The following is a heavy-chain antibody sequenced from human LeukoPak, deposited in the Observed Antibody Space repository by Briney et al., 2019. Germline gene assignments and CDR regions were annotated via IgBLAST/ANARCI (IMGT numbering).Heavy chain of an antibody. CDR3: ARAPPYGYCSGGSCSPFDY. Sequence: PETMSLTCTVSGGSISSYYWSWIRQPPGKGLEWVGYIYYSGRTNYNPSLKSRVAISVDTSKNQFSLKLSSVTAADTAVYYCARAPPYGYCSGGSCSPFDYWGQGTLVTVSS. D-gene: IGHD2-15*01. V-gene: IGHV4-59*01. CDR2: IYYSGRT. CDR1: GGSISSYY. J-gene: IGHJ4*02.